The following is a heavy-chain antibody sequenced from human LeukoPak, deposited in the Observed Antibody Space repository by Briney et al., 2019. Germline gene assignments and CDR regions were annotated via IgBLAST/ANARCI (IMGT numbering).Heavy chain of an antibody. D-gene: IGHD3-10*01. V-gene: IGHV3-74*03. CDR1: GFTFSTYW. J-gene: IGHJ4*02. CDR3: AKDLITYYYGSGSPRPVDY. Sequence: GGSLRLSCTASGFTFSTYWINWVRQSPGKGLVWVALINGDGSTTTHADSVRGRFTISRDNAKNTAYLQMNSLRAEDTAVYHCAKDLITYYYGSGSPRPVDYWGQGTLVTVSS. CDR2: INGDGSTT.